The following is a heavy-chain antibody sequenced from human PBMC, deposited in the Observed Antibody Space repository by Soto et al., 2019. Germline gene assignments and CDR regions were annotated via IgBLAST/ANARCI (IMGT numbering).Heavy chain of an antibody. CDR1: GFSLSTSGVG. J-gene: IGHJ3*02. D-gene: IGHD6-6*01. CDR3: ARGLATLPVFAFDI. V-gene: IGHV2-5*01. CDR2: IYWSGDE. Sequence: SGPTLVNPTQTLTPTCTFSGFSLSTSGVGVGWIRQPPGKALEWLALIYWSGDEHYRPSLKSRLSITKDTSKNHVVLIMTDMDPVDTATYYCARGLATLPVFAFDIWGQGTMVTVSS.